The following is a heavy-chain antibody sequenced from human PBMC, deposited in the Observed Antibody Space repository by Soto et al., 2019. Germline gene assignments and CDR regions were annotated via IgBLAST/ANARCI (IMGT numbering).Heavy chain of an antibody. CDR3: SKGVGFGYYYYHMDL. D-gene: IGHD3-10*01. V-gene: IGHV4-61*01. CDR1: GDSVTSVSDY. Sequence: SETLSLTCTVSGDSVTSVSDYWSWIRQPPGKGLEWIGYIYYSGSADYNPSLGSRVTISIDTSKNQFSLKLTSVTAADTAVYFCSKGVGFGYYYYHMDLWGQGTTVTVSS. CDR2: IYYSGSA. J-gene: IGHJ6*02.